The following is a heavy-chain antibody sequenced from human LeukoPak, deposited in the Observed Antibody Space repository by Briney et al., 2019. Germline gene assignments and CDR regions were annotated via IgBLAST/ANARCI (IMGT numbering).Heavy chain of an antibody. CDR3: ARGPSTAVTNRNYFDY. CDR1: GGTFSSYA. J-gene: IGHJ4*02. D-gene: IGHD4-17*01. CDR2: INPNSGGT. Sequence: ASVKVSCKASGGTFSSYAISWVRQAPGQGLEWMGWINPNSGGTNYAQKFQGRVTMTRDTSISTAYMELSRLRSDDTAVFYCARGPSTAVTNRNYFDYWGQGTLVTVSS. V-gene: IGHV1-2*02.